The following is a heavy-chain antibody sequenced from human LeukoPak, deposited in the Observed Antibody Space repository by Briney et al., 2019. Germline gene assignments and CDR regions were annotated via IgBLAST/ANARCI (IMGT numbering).Heavy chain of an antibody. V-gene: IGHV3-30*03. CDR2: ISYDGSNK. CDR3: ARIGYRSSSFDY. CDR1: GFTFSSYG. J-gene: IGHJ4*02. D-gene: IGHD6-13*01. Sequence: GGSLRLSCAASGFTFSSYGMHWVRQAPGKGLEWVAVISYDGSNKYYADSVKGRFTISRDNSKNTLYLQMNSLRAEDTAVYHCARIGYRSSSFDYWGQGTLVTVSS.